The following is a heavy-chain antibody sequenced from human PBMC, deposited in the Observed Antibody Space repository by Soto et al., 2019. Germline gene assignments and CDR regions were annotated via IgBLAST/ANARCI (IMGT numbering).Heavy chain of an antibody. CDR1: GGSISSSSYY. J-gene: IGHJ4*02. Sequence: KPSETLSLTCTVSGGSISSSSYYWGWIRQPPGKGLEWIGSIYYTGSTYYNPSLKSRVTISVDTSKNQFSLKLSSVTAEDTAVYYCARETPLDPDYGGNPFSDFWGQGTLVTVSS. CDR3: ARETPLDPDYGGNPFSDF. V-gene: IGHV4-39*02. D-gene: IGHD4-17*01. CDR2: IYYTGST.